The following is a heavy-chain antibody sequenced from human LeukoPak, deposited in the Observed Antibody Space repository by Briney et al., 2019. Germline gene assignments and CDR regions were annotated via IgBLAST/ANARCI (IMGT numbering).Heavy chain of an antibody. D-gene: IGHD3-10*01. CDR2: IRSKTDGGTT. CDR1: GLTISNTW. Sequence: GGSLRLSCAASGLTISNTWMTWVRQAPGKGLEWVGRIRSKTDGGTTDYTTPVKGRFTISRDDSKNTLYLQMNSLKTEDTAVYYCVGSFLGYWGQGTLVTVFS. V-gene: IGHV3-15*01. J-gene: IGHJ4*02. CDR3: VGSFLGY.